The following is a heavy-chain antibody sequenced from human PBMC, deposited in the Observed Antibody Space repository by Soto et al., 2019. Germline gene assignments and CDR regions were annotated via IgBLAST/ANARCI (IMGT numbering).Heavy chain of an antibody. Sequence: QLQLQESGPGLVKPSETLSLTCTVSGGSISSSSYYWGWIRQPPGMGLEWIGSIYNIGSTYYTPSLKSRSTISVDTTKNQFSLKLSSVTAADTAVYYCASLYSGSYYGLHYWGQGTLVTVSS. V-gene: IGHV4-39*01. J-gene: IGHJ4*02. CDR3: ASLYSGSYYGLHY. CDR2: IYNIGST. CDR1: GGSISSSSYY. D-gene: IGHD1-26*01.